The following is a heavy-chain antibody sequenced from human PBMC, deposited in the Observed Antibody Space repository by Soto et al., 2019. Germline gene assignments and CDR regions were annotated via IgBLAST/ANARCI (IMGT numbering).Heavy chain of an antibody. J-gene: IGHJ4*02. CDR3: AKDTGSSWSGGYFDY. CDR2: ISWNSGSI. V-gene: IGHV3-9*01. CDR1: GFTFDDYA. Sequence: EVQLVESGGGLVQPGRSLRLSCAASGFTFDDYAMHWVRQAPGKGLEWVSGISWNSGSIGYADSVKGRFTISRDNAKNSLYLQMNSLRAEDTDLYYCAKDTGSSWSGGYFDYWGQGTLVTVSS. D-gene: IGHD6-13*01.